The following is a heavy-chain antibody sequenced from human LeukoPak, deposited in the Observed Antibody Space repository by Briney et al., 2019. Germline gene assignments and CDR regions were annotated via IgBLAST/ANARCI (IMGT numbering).Heavy chain of an antibody. CDR2: IRYDGSNK. V-gene: IGHV3-30*02. Sequence: GGSLRLSCAASGFTFSSYGMHWVRQAPGKGLEWVAFIRYDGSNKYYADSVKGRFTISRDNSKNTLYLQMNSLRAEDTAVYYCAKGIEVVPAAPFDYWGQGTLVTVSS. CDR3: AKGIEVVPAAPFDY. CDR1: GFTFSSYG. J-gene: IGHJ4*02. D-gene: IGHD2-2*01.